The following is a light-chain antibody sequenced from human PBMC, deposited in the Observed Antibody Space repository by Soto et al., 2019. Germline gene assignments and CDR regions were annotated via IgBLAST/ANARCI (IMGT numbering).Light chain of an antibody. CDR1: QSLVYSDGNTY. V-gene: IGKV2-30*01. Sequence: DVVMTQSPLSLPVTLGQPASISCRSSQSLVYSDGNTYLNWSQQRPGQSPRRLIYQVSNRDSGVPDRFSGSGSGTDFTLKISRVEAEDVGVYYCMQGTHSFTFGPGTKVDIK. CDR2: QVS. J-gene: IGKJ3*01. CDR3: MQGTHSFT.